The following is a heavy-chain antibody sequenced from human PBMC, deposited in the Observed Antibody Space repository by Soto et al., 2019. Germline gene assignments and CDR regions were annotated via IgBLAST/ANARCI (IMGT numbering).Heavy chain of an antibody. J-gene: IGHJ6*02. CDR1: GGTFSSYT. CDR3: ARDEGYYGSGTTFYYYYGMDV. CDR2: IIPILGIA. Sequence: QVQLVQSGAEVKKPGSSVKVSCKASGGTFSSYTISWVRQAPGQGLEWMGRIIPILGIANYAQKFQGRVTITADKSTRIAAMAXSSLRSEDTAVYYCARDEGYYGSGTTFYYYYGMDVWGQGTTVTVSS. V-gene: IGHV1-69*08. D-gene: IGHD3-10*01.